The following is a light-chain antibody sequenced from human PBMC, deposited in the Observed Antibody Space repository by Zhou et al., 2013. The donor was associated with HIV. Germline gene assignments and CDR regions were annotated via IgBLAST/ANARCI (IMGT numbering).Light chain of an antibody. Sequence: DIQMTQSPSSLSASVGDRVTVTCRASQSISSALYWYQQKSGKAPKLLIYAASSLQRGVPSRFSGSGSGTDFTLTINSLQPEDFATYYCQQSYSTLLTFGGGTKVEIK. CDR1: QSISSA. CDR2: AAS. V-gene: IGKV1-39*01. J-gene: IGKJ4*01. CDR3: QQSYSTLLT.